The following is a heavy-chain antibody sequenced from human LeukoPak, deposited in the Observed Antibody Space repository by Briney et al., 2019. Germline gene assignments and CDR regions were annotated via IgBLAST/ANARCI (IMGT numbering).Heavy chain of an antibody. CDR3: ATAWVYRVTGAHFDN. CDR1: GGSLNGYY. D-gene: IGHD4-23*01. CDR2: ILYSWNT. V-gene: IGHV4-59*13. Sequence: SETLSLTCTVSGGSLNGYYWNCIRQPPGKGLEWIGFILYSWNTTYNPSLKTRVTISIDTSKYQFSLNLRSENTADTAVYCCATAWVYRVTGAHFDNWGQGTLVTVSS. J-gene: IGHJ4*02.